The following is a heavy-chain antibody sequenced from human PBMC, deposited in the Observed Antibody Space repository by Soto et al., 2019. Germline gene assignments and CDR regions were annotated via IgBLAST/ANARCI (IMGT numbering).Heavy chain of an antibody. V-gene: IGHV4-59*02. Sequence: SETLPLTCTVYGSSVRSYCWSWIRQPPGKGLEWIGYIYYSGSTNYNPSLKSRVTISVDTSKNQFSLKLSSVTASDTAVYYCARAYGGYADYWGQGALVTVS. CDR3: ARAYGGYADY. CDR1: GSSVRSYC. CDR2: IYYSGST. J-gene: IGHJ4*02. D-gene: IGHD5-18*01.